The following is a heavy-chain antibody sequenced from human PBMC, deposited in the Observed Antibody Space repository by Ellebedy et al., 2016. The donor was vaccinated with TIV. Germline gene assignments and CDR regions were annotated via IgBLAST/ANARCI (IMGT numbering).Heavy chain of an antibody. V-gene: IGHV1-3*01. CDR3: ARMTNWGSGGFFDY. J-gene: IGHJ4*02. CDR2: INAGNGNT. Sequence: AASVKVSCKASGYTFTSYAMHWVRQAPGQRLEWMGWINAGNGNTKYSQKFQGRVTITRDTSASTAYMELSSLRSEDTAVYYCARMTNWGSGGFFDYWGQGTLVTVSS. D-gene: IGHD7-27*01. CDR1: GYTFTSYA.